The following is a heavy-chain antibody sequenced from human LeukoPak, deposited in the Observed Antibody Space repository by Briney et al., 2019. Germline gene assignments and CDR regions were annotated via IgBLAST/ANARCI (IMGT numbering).Heavy chain of an antibody. V-gene: IGHV3-74*01. CDR1: GFSFSSYW. D-gene: IGHD6-13*01. Sequence: GGSLRLSCAVSGFSFSSYWMHWVRQAPGKGLVWVSRISTDGSSTTYADSVRGRFTISRDNPKNTLYLQMDSLRAEDTAVYYCARPGSSWYGSWGQGTLVTVSS. CDR2: ISTDGSST. CDR3: ARPGSSWYGS. J-gene: IGHJ4*02.